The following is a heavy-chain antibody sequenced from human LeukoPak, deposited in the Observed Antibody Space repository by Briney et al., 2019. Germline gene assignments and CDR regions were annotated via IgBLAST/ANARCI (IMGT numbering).Heavy chain of an antibody. CDR3: AKDSVGASYDAFEI. CDR2: INARGDSK. D-gene: IGHD1-26*01. V-gene: IGHV3-43*02. Sequence: GGSLRLSCAASGFTFDDSAMHWFRQAPGTGLEWVSAINARGDSKYYARSVRGRFTISRDNAKNSLYLQMNSLREEDTALYYCAKDSVGASYDAFEIWGQGTMVTVSS. J-gene: IGHJ3*02. CDR1: GFTFDDSA.